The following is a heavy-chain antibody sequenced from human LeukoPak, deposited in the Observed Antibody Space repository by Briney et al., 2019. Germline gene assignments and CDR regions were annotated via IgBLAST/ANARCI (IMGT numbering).Heavy chain of an antibody. CDR1: GGTFSSYA. J-gene: IGHJ4*02. Sequence: GASVKVSCKASGGTFSSYAISWVRQAPGQGLEWMGRIIPIFGIANYAQKFQGRVTITADKSTSTAYMELSSLRSKDTAVYYCARSTRDGYNYVYWGQGTLVTVSS. V-gene: IGHV1-69*04. CDR3: ARSTRDGYNYVY. CDR2: IIPIFGIA. D-gene: IGHD5-24*01.